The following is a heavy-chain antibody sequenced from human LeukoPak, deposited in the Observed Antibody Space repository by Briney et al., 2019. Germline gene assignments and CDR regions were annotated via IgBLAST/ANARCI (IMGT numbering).Heavy chain of an antibody. D-gene: IGHD6-19*01. Sequence: PSETLSLTCTVSGGSISRGDYYWSWIRQPPGKGLEWIGYIYYSGSTYYNPSLKSRVTISVDTSKNQFSLKLSSVTAADTAVYYCARQGSSGWLFDYWGQGTLVTVSS. J-gene: IGHJ4*02. V-gene: IGHV4-30-4*01. CDR3: ARQGSSGWLFDY. CDR1: GGSISRGDYY. CDR2: IYYSGST.